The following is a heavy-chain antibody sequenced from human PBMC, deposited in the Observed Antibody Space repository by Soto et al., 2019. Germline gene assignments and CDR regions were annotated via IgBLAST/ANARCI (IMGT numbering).Heavy chain of an antibody. CDR2: ISYDGSNK. V-gene: IGHV3-30-3*01. J-gene: IGHJ4*02. Sequence: QVQLVESGGGVVQPGRSLRLSCAASGFTFSSYAMHWVRQAPGKGLEWVAVISYDGSNKYYADSVKGRFTISRDNSKNTLYLQMNSLRAEDTAVYYCARVLPPIHYYDSSGAFDYWGQGTLVTVSS. CDR3: ARVLPPIHYYDSSGAFDY. CDR1: GFTFSSYA. D-gene: IGHD3-22*01.